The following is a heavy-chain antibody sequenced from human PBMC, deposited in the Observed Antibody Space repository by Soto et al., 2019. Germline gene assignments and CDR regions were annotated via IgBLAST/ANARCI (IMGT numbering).Heavy chain of an antibody. D-gene: IGHD4-17*01. Sequence: SETLSLTCAVYGGSFSGYYWSWIRQPPGKGLEWIGEINHSGSTNYNPSLKSRVTISVDTSKNQFSLKLSSVTAADTAVYYCAIIPKATTVVTHAEAFDIWGQGTMVTVSS. J-gene: IGHJ3*02. CDR2: INHSGST. CDR1: GGSFSGYY. V-gene: IGHV4-34*01. CDR3: AIIPKATTVVTHAEAFDI.